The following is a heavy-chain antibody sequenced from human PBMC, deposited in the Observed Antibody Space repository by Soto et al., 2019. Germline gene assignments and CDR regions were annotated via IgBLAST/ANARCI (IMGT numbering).Heavy chain of an antibody. CDR3: ARGSFSSSPSWSDP. V-gene: IGHV4-31*03. Sequence: SETLSLTCSVSGGSMRSGSYYWTWIRQHPGKGLEWVAYISNSGNTYYNPSLETRLTISLDTSKNLFSLSLTSVTAADTALYYCARGSFSSSPSWSDPWGQGTLVTVSS. CDR2: ISNSGNT. CDR1: GGSMRSGSYY. D-gene: IGHD6-6*01. J-gene: IGHJ5*02.